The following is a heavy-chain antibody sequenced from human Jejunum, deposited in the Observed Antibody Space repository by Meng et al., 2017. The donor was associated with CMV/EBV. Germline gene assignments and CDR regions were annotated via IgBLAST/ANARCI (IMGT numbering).Heavy chain of an antibody. J-gene: IGHJ5*02. CDR3: ARLIDYSRWFDP. V-gene: IGHV4-39*01. CDR1: GGSISSSGYY. CDR2: INYSGTT. Sequence: VSGGSISSSGYYWGWLRQPPGKGLEWIASINYSGTTYYNASLKSRVTMSVDTSKNQFSLRLSPVTAADTAVYYCARLIDYSRWFDPWGQGTLVTVSS. D-gene: IGHD4-11*01.